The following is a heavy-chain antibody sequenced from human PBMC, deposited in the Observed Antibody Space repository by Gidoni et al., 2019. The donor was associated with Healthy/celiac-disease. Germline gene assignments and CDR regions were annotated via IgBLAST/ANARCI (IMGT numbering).Heavy chain of an antibody. CDR1: GFTFSSYG. CDR3: ARGFGTDMIVVVPDY. V-gene: IGHV3-33*01. CDR2: IWYDGSNK. Sequence: QVQLVESGGGVVQPGRSLRLSCAASGFTFSSYGMHWVRQAPGKGLEWVAVIWYDGSNKYYADSVKGRFTISRDNSKNTLYLQMNSLRAEDTAVYYCARGFGTDMIVVVPDYWGQGTLVTVSS. J-gene: IGHJ4*02. D-gene: IGHD3-22*01.